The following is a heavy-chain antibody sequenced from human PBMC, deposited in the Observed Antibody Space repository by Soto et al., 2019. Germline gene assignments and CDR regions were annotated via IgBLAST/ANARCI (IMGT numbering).Heavy chain of an antibody. Sequence: EVQLLESGGGLVQPGGSLRLSCAASGFTFSNSAMSWVRQAPGKGLEWVSTISGSGDSTYYADSVKGRFTISRDNSKNPLFLQMSTLRAGDTAVYYCAKDSRGYCSGGTCGVFDYWGQGTLVTVSS. CDR3: AKDSRGYCSGGTCGVFDY. D-gene: IGHD2-15*01. CDR2: ISGSGDST. V-gene: IGHV3-23*01. J-gene: IGHJ4*02. CDR1: GFTFSNSA.